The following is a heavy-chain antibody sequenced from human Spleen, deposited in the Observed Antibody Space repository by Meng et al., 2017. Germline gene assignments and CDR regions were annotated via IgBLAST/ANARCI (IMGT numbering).Heavy chain of an antibody. J-gene: IGHJ4*01. CDR2: MKSNVDGGTV. Sequence: GESLKMSCAASGFTFSNAWMTWVRQAPGKRLAWIGRMKSNVDGGTVDYAAAVKGRFFISRDDSENTFYLQMNSLKTKDTAVYYVSGHVDYWGHGTLVTVSS. CDR1: GFTFSNAW. CDR3: SGHVDY. V-gene: IGHV3-15*01.